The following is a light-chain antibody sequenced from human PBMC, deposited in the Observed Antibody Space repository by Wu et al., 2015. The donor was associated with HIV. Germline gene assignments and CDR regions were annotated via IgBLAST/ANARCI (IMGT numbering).Light chain of an antibody. V-gene: IGKV3-15*01. CDR1: QSISSN. CDR2: GAS. CDR3: QQYNNWPET. J-gene: IGKJ1*01. Sequence: EIVMTQSPATLSVSPGERATLSCRASQSISSNLARYQQKPGQAPRLLIYGASTRATGISVRFSGSGSGTEFTLTISSMQSEDFAVYYCQQYNNWPETFGQGTKVEIK.